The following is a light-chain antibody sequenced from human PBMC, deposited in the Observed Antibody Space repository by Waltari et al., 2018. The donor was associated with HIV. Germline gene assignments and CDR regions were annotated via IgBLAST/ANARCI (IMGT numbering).Light chain of an antibody. CDR3: QQYGSAPTT. Sequence: DIVLTQSPATLSLSPGETATLSCGASQTVSTTYLAWYQQKPGLAPRLLIYDVSTRATGIPDRFSGSGSGIDFTLTISRLEPEDFAVYYCQQYGSAPTTFGPGTKVDIK. J-gene: IGKJ3*01. CDR2: DVS. CDR1: QTVSTTY. V-gene: IGKV3D-20*01.